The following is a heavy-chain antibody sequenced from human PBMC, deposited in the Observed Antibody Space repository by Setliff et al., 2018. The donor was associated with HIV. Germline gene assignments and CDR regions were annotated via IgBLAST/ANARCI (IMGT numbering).Heavy chain of an antibody. CDR3: VRPPDVMTKVTKANC. V-gene: IGHV3-48*01. D-gene: IGHD4-17*01. Sequence: LRLSCAASGFTFSSYSLSWVRQAPGKGLEWISYISSSGSTTYYADSVKGRFTISRDNAKNSLHLQMNSLRVEDTAVYYCVRPPDVMTKVTKANCWGRGTLVTAPQ. J-gene: IGHJ2*01. CDR1: GFTFSSYS. CDR2: ISSSGSTT.